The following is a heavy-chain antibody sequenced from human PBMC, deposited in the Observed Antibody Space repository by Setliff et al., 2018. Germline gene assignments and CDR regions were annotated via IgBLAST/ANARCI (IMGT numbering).Heavy chain of an antibody. CDR2: ISYDGSVQ. CDR1: GFTFSSYA. D-gene: IGHD3-10*01. V-gene: IGHV3-30*18. CDR3: AKDFAGHFYGSGAYRNYGVDV. J-gene: IGHJ6*02. Sequence: GGSLRLSCAASGFTFSSYAMHWVRQAPGKGLEWVAVISYDGSVQYYADSAKGRFTISRDNSKNTLFLQISSLRSDDTGVYFCAKDFAGHFYGSGAYRNYGVDVWGQGTTVTVSS.